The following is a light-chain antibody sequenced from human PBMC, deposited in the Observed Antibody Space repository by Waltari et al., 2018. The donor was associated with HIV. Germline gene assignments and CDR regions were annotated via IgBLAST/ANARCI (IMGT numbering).Light chain of an antibody. CDR2: DAS. V-gene: IGKV3-15*01. CDR1: QRIRSN. Sequence: ILMTQSPATLSVSPGQTATLSCSASQRIRSNLAWYQQKPGQAPRLLLYDASTRATGIPARFSGSGSGTEFTLTITSLQSEDVAVYYCQQYNNWHPITFGQGTRLEIK. CDR3: QQYNNWHPIT. J-gene: IGKJ5*01.